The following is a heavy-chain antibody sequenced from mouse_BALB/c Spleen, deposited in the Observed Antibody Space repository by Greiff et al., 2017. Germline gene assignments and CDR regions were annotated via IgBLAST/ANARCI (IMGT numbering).Heavy chain of an antibody. J-gene: IGHJ1*01. CDR3: ARPYGRWYFDV. D-gene: IGHD1-1*01. V-gene: IGHV2-4-1*01. CDR1: GFSLTSYG. Sequence: QVQLQQSGPGLVQPSQSLSITCTVSGFSLTSYGVHWVRQSPGKGLEWLGVIWSGGSTDYNAAFISRLSISKDNSKSQVFFKMNSLQADDTAIYYCARPYGRWYFDVWGAGTTVTVSS. CDR2: IWSGGST.